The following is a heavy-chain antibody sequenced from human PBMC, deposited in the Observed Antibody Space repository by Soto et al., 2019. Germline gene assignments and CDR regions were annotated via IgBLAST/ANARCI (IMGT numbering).Heavy chain of an antibody. CDR3: ARAVAVPADFDY. J-gene: IGHJ4*02. CDR2: INAGNGNT. Sequence: QVQVVQSGAEEKKHGASVKVSCTASGYTFTGYAMHWVRQAPGQRLEWMGWINAGNGNTKYSQKFQGRVTITRDTSASTAYMELSSLRSEDTAVYYCARAVAVPADFDYWGQGTLVTVSS. D-gene: IGHD6-19*01. CDR1: GYTFTGYA. V-gene: IGHV1-3*05.